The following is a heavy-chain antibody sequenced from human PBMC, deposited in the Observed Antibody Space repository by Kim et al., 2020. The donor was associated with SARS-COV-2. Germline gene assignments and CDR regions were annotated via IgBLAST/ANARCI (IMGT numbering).Heavy chain of an antibody. CDR1: GFTFSDYY. CDR2: ISSSSYT. D-gene: IGHD3-9*01. V-gene: IGHV3-11*06. J-gene: IGHJ4*02. CDR3: ARVRFGLRYFDGLDY. Sequence: LSLTCAASGFTFSDYYMSWIRQAPGKGLEWVSYISSSSYTNYADSVKGRFTISRDNAKNSLYLQMNSLRAEDTAVYYCARVRFGLRYFDGLDYWGQGTLVTVSS.